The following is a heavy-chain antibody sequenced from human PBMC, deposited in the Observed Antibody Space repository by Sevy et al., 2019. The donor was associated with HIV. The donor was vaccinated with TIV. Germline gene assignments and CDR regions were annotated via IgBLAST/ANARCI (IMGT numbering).Heavy chain of an antibody. Sequence: GESLKISCAASGFTFSSYSMNWVRQAPGKGLEWVSYISSSSSTIYYADSVKGRFTISRDNAKNSLYLQMNSLRAEDTAVYYCARGASSWYGLNAFDIWGQGTMVTVSS. CDR2: ISSSSSTI. CDR3: ARGASSWYGLNAFDI. J-gene: IGHJ3*02. CDR1: GFTFSSYS. V-gene: IGHV3-48*01. D-gene: IGHD6-13*01.